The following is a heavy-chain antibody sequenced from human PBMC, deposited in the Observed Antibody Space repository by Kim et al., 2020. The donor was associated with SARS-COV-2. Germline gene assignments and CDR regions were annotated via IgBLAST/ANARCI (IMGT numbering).Heavy chain of an antibody. CDR1: GGSFSGYY. CDR3: ARAGYSSSWYGGRYYMDV. J-gene: IGHJ6*03. CDR2: INHSGST. Sequence: SETLSLTCAVYGGSFSGYYWSWIRQPPGKGLEWIGEINHSGSTNYNPSLKSLVTISVDTSKNQFSLKLSSVTAADTAVYYCARAGYSSSWYGGRYYMDV. D-gene: IGHD6-13*01. V-gene: IGHV4-34*01.